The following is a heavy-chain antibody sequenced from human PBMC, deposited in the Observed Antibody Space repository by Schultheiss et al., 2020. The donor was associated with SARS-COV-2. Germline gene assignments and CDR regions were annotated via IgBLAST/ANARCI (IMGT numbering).Heavy chain of an antibody. CDR3: ARDGVGYSGFDY. J-gene: IGHJ4*02. Sequence: GSLRLSCTVSGGSISSYYWSWIRQPPGKGLEWIGYIYYSGSTNYNPSLKSRVTISADTSKNKFSLKLRSVTAADTAVYYCARDGVGYSGFDYWGQGTQVTVSS. CDR2: IYYSGST. D-gene: IGHD4-11*01. V-gene: IGHV4-59*01. CDR1: GGSISSYY.